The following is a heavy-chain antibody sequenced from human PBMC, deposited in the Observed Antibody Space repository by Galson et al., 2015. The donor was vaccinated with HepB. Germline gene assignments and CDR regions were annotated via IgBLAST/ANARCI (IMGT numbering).Heavy chain of an antibody. Sequence: SLRLSCAASGFTFSSYSMNWVRQAPGKGLEWVSSISSSSSYIYYADSVKGRFTISRDNAKNSLYLQMNSLRAEDTAVYYCARGSRGSDYYYYYGMDVWGQGTTVTVSS. D-gene: IGHD1-26*01. CDR3: ARGSRGSDYYYYYGMDV. V-gene: IGHV3-21*01. CDR2: ISSSSSYI. J-gene: IGHJ6*02. CDR1: GFTFSSYS.